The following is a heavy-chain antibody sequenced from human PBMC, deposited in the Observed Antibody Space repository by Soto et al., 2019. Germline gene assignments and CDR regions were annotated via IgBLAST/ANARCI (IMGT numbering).Heavy chain of an antibody. CDR3: AKEPWGTVTGAFDI. CDR2: ITSGAGT. D-gene: IGHD4-17*01. V-gene: IGHV3-23*01. J-gene: IGHJ3*02. CDR1: GFSFSSYA. Sequence: EVQLLESGGGLVQPGGSLRLSCAASGFSFSSYAMSWVRQAPGKGLEWVSTITSGAGTYFADSVRGRCTISRDNSQNTLYLQLNSLRAEDTAVYYCAKEPWGTVTGAFDIWGQGTMVTVSS.